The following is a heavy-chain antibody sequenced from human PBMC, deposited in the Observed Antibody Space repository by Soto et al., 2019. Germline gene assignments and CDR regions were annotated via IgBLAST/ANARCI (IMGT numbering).Heavy chain of an antibody. CDR3: ARGYYDFWSGYSLRYFDWPLGY. CDR2: INHSGST. CDR1: GGSFSGYY. D-gene: IGHD3-3*01. Sequence: PSETLSLTCAVYGGSFSGYYWSWIRQPPGKGLEWIGEINHSGSTNYNPSLKSRVTISVDTSKNQFSLKLSPVTAADTAVYYCARGYYDFWSGYSLRYFDWPLGYWGQGTLVTVS. V-gene: IGHV4-34*01. J-gene: IGHJ4*02.